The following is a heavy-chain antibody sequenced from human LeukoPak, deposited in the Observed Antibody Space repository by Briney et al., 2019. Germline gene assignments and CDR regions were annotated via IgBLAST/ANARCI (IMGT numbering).Heavy chain of an antibody. CDR3: ARQGTTSYYFDY. CDR1: GGSFSGYY. V-gene: IGHV4-34*01. J-gene: IGHJ4*02. D-gene: IGHD2/OR15-2a*01. Sequence: SETLSLNCAVYGGSFSGYYWSWIRQPPGKGLEWIGEINHSGSTNYNPSLKSRVTISVDTSKNQFSLKLSSVTAADTAVYYCARQGTTSYYFDYWGQGTLVTVSS. CDR2: INHSGST.